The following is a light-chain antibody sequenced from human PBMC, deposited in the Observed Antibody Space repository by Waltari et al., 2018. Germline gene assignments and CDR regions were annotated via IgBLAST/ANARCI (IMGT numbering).Light chain of an antibody. J-gene: IGLJ3*02. Sequence: QSALTQPASVSGSRGQSITISCTGSSSDIGSYNVVSWYQHHPGKAPKLLIYGVNNRPSGVSNRFSGSKSGNTASLTISGLQAEDEADYYFSSYAGSVVFGGGTKLTVL. V-gene: IGLV2-23*02. CDR1: SSDIGSYNV. CDR3: SSYAGSVV. CDR2: GVN.